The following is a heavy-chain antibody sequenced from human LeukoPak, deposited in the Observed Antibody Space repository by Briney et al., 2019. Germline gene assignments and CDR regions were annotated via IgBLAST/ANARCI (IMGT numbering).Heavy chain of an antibody. Sequence: PSETLSLTCTVSGGSISSYYWSWIRQPPGKGLEWIGYIYYSGSTNYNPSLKSRVTISVDTSKNQFSLKLSSVTAADTAVYYCARFTNGVSTGAFDIWGQGTMVTVSS. CDR3: ARFTNGVSTGAFDI. CDR2: IYYSGST. D-gene: IGHD2-8*01. J-gene: IGHJ3*02. V-gene: IGHV4-59*01. CDR1: GGSISSYY.